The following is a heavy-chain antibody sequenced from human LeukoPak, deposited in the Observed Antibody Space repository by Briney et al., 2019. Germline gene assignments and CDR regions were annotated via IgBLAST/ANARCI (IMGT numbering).Heavy chain of an antibody. CDR1: GFTFSSYS. D-gene: IGHD3-10*02. CDR3: AELGITMIGGV. Sequence: GGSLRLSCAASGFTFSSYSMNWVCQASGKGLEWVANIKQDGSEKYYVDSVKGRFTISRDNAKNSLYLQMNSLRAEDTAVYYCAELGITMIGGVWGKGTTVTISS. J-gene: IGHJ6*04. CDR2: IKQDGSEK. V-gene: IGHV3-7*01.